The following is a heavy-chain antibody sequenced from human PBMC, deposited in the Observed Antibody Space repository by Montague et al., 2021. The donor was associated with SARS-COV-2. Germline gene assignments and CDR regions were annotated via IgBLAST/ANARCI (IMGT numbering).Heavy chain of an antibody. CDR3: ASGIYPSGSYYNRYYYGLNI. J-gene: IGHJ6*02. CDR2: INHSANT. V-gene: IGHV4-34*01. Sequence: SETLSLICAVHGGPLSGYYWSWIRQPPEKGLEWIGEINHSANTKYNPSLKSPVTTSIDTSKNQFSLKMTSVTAADTATYYCASGIYPSGSYYNRYYYGLNIWGPGITVIVSS. CDR1: GGPLSGYY. D-gene: IGHD3-10*01.